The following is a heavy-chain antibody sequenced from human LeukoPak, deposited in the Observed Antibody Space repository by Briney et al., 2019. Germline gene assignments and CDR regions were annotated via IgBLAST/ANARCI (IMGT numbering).Heavy chain of an antibody. Sequence: GGSLRLSCSGSGCTFSSYEMNWVRQAPGKGLEWVSSISGSGSTIYYADSVMGRFTISRDNAKNSLYLQMNSLRAEDTAVYYCARARSHWGQGTLVTVSS. CDR3: ARARSH. J-gene: IGHJ4*02. CDR2: ISGSGSTI. CDR1: GCTFSSYE. D-gene: IGHD1-26*01. V-gene: IGHV3-48*03.